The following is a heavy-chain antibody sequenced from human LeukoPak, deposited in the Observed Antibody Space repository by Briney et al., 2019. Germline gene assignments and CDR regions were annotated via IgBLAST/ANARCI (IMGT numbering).Heavy chain of an antibody. CDR3: AREVFRGYCSGGSCERRYYFDY. Sequence: GESLKISCQGSAYIFSTYWIGWVRQMPGKGLEWMGIIYPGDSDTRYSPSFQGQVTISADKSISTAYLQWSSLKASDTAMYYCAREVFRGYCSGGSCERRYYFDYWGQGTLVTVSS. J-gene: IGHJ4*02. CDR1: AYIFSTYW. CDR2: IYPGDSDT. V-gene: IGHV5-51*01. D-gene: IGHD2-15*01.